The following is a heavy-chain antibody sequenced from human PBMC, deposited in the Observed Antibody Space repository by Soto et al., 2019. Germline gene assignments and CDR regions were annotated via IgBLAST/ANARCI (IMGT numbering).Heavy chain of an antibody. V-gene: IGHV5-10-1*01. D-gene: IGHD3-10*01. CDR2: IDPSDSRT. Sequence: PGASLKISCKGSGYSFAGYWITWVRQKPGKGLEWMGRIDPSDSRTDYSPSFRGHVTIAVTKSITTVFLQWSSLKASDTAMYYCARLAVGSGSYCPYWGQGTLVTVSS. J-gene: IGHJ4*02. CDR3: ARLAVGSGSYCPY. CDR1: GYSFAGYW.